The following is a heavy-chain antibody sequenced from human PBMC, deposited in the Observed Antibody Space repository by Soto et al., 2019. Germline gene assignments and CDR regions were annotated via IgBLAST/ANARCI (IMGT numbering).Heavy chain of an antibody. CDR1: GFTFSSYG. J-gene: IGHJ4*02. CDR3: ARDRIAVAGPVDY. D-gene: IGHD6-19*01. V-gene: IGHV3-33*01. CDR2: IWYDGSNK. Sequence: QVQLVESGGGVVQPGRSLRLSCAASGFTFSSYGMHWVRQAPGKGLEWVAVIWYDGSNKYYADSVKGRFTISRDNSKNTLYLQMNSLRAEDTAVYYCARDRIAVAGPVDYWGQGTLVTVSS.